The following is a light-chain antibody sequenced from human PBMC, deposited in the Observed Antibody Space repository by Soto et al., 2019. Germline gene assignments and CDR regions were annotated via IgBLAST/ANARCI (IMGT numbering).Light chain of an antibody. V-gene: IGKV1-33*01. J-gene: IGKJ2*01. CDR1: QVISNY. CDR2: DMS. Sequence: DIQMTQSASSLYASVGDRVTITCQASQVISNYLNWYQQKPGKAPKLLIYDMSTLEIGVPSRFSGSGSGTDFTFTITGLQPEDIATYYCQQYENLPYTFGQGTKLEI. CDR3: QQYENLPYT.